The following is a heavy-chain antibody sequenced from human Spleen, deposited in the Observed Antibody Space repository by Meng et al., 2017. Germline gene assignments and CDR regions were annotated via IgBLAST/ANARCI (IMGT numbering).Heavy chain of an antibody. D-gene: IGHD3-10*01. CDR3: ASRDSLDS. CDR2: ISYDGGSP. J-gene: IGHJ4*02. CDR1: GFSFSDYA. V-gene: IGHV3-30*01. Sequence: GGSLRLSCAASGFSFSDYAMHWVRQAPGKGLEWVAAISYDGGSPYYADSVKGRFTISRDNSKNTVHLQMNSLRTEDTAVYYCASRDSLDSWGQGTLVNGYS.